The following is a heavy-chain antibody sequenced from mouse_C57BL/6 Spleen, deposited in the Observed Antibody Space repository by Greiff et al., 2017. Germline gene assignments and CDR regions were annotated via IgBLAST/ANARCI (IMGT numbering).Heavy chain of an antibody. CDR2: IRNKANNHAT. V-gene: IGHV6-6*01. D-gene: IGHD3-2*02. Sequence: EVKLMESGGGLVQPGGSMKLSCAASGFTFSDAWMDWVRQSPEKGLEWVAEIRNKANNHATYYAESVKGRFTISRDDSKSSVYLQMNSLRAEDTGIYYCTRTAQAGLFDYWGQGTTLTVSS. CDR3: TRTAQAGLFDY. J-gene: IGHJ2*01. CDR1: GFTFSDAW.